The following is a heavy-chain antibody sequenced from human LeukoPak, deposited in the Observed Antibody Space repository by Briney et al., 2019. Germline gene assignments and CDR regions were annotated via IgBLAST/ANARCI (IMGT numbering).Heavy chain of an antibody. D-gene: IGHD1-26*01. CDR2: MNPNSGNT. CDR3: VRGFRDAYSRKFDY. J-gene: IGHJ4*02. V-gene: IGHV1-8*01. CDR1: GYTFTSYD. Sequence: EASVKVSCKASGYTFTSYDINWVRQATGQGLEWMGWMNPNSGNTGYAQKFQGRVTMTRNTSISTAYMELSSLRSEDTAVYYCVRGFRDAYSRKFDYWGQGTLVTVSS.